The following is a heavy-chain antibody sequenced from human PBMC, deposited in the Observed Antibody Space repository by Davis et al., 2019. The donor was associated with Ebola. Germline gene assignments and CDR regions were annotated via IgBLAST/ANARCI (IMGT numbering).Heavy chain of an antibody. Sequence: PSETLSLTCIVSGGSISSFSWSWIRQPPGKGLEWIGYIFYTETTHNPSLKSRVTISVDTSKNHFSLKLSSVTAADTAVYYCARTYYYDSSGYYLYYYYGMDVWGQGTTVTVSS. J-gene: IGHJ6*02. CDR2: IFYTETT. D-gene: IGHD3-22*01. CDR3: ARTYYYDSSGYYLYYYYGMDV. V-gene: IGHV4-59*01. CDR1: GGSISSFS.